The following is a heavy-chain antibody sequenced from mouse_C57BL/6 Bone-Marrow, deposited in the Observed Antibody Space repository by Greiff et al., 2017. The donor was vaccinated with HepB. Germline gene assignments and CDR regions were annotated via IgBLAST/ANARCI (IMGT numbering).Heavy chain of an antibody. CDR3: ARPITTVVATNFDY. D-gene: IGHD1-1*01. J-gene: IGHJ2*01. CDR1: GFTFSSYG. V-gene: IGHV5-6*01. Sequence: EVHLVESGGDLVKPGGSLKLSCAASGFTFSSYGMSWVRQTPEKRLEWVATISSGGSYTYYPDSVKGRFTISRDNAKNTLYLQMSSLKSEDTAMYYCARPITTVVATNFDYWGQGTTLTVSS. CDR2: ISSGGSYT.